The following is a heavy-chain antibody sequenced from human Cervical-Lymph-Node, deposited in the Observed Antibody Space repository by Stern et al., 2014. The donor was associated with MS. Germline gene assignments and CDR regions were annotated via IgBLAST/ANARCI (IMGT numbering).Heavy chain of an antibody. D-gene: IGHD4-17*01. CDR2: IVPIFAKA. CDR1: GGTFSSNA. CDR3: ARERGNTYGFGS. V-gene: IGHV1-69*01. Sequence: QVQLGQSGADVKKPGSSVKVTCRASGGTFSSNAISWLRQAPGQGLERMGGIVPIFAKANYAQKFQGRVTITADESTSTAYMEMSSLTSDDTAVYYCARERGNTYGFGSWGQGTLVTVSS. J-gene: IGHJ5*02.